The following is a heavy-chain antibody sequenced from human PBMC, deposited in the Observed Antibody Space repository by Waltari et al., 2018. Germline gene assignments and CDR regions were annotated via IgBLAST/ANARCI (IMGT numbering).Heavy chain of an antibody. Sequence: QVQLQESGPSLLKPSETLSLICTVSGGSISGFYWSWVRQPPGKGLDLIGHIYYTGITHFNPSLKSRVTMSVDTSKNQFSLELSYVTAADTAFYYCARGGGGDWEWFDPWGQGTLVTVSS. D-gene: IGHD2-21*02. CDR3: ARGGGGDWEWFDP. V-gene: IGHV4-59*01. CDR1: GGSISGFY. J-gene: IGHJ5*02. CDR2: IYYTGIT.